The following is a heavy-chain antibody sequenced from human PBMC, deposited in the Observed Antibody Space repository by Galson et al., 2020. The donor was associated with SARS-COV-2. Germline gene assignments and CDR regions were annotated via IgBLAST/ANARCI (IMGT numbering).Heavy chain of an antibody. Sequence: SETLSLTCTVSGVSISSYYWSWIRQPPGKGLEWIGYIYYSGSTNYNPSLKSRVTISVDTSKNQFSLKLSSVTAADTAVYYCARETYDSRGYXXXXXXYXGQGTLVTVSS. CDR1: GVSISSYY. D-gene: IGHD3-22*01. V-gene: IGHV4-59*01. CDR2: IYYSGST. CDR3: ARETYDSRGYXXXXXXY. J-gene: IGHJ4*02.